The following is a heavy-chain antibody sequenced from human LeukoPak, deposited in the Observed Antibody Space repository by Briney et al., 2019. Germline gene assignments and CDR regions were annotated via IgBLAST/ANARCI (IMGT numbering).Heavy chain of an antibody. CDR3: ARAFQSLGGLSLPDY. J-gene: IGHJ4*02. CDR1: GFTFSDYY. V-gene: IGHV3-11*01. CDR2: ISSSGSTI. D-gene: IGHD3-16*02. Sequence: PGGSLRLSCAASGFTFSDYYMSWIRQAPGKGLEWVSYISSSGSTIYYADSVKGRFTISRDNAKNSLYLQMNSLRAEDTAVYFCARAFQSLGGLSLPDYWGQGTLVTVSS.